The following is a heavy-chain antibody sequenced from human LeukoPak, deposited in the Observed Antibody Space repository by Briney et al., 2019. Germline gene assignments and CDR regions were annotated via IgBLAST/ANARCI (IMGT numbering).Heavy chain of an antibody. V-gene: IGHV4-34*01. CDR3: ARAAGISRELLWFGELLGYDY. CDR2: INHSGST. Sequence: SETLSLTCAVYGGSFSGYYWSWIRQPPGKGLEWIGEINHSGSTNYNPSLKSRVTISVDTSKNQFSLKLSSVTAADTAVYYCARAAGISRELLWFGELLGYDYWGQGTLVTVSS. D-gene: IGHD3-10*01. J-gene: IGHJ4*02. CDR1: GGSFSGYY.